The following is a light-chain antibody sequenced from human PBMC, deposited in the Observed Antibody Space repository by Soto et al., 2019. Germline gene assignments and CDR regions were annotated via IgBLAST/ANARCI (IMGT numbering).Light chain of an antibody. CDR2: DAS. J-gene: IGKJ2*01. CDR1: QSVSSY. V-gene: IGKV3-11*01. Sequence: EIVLTQSPATLSLSPGERATHSCRASQSVSSYLAWYQQKPGQAPRLLIYDASNRATGIPARFSGSGSGTDFTLTISSLEPEDFAVYYCQQRSNGPAYTFVQGTKLEIK. CDR3: QQRSNGPAYT.